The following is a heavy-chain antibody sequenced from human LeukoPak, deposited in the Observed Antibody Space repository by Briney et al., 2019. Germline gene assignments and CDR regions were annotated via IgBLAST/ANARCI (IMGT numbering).Heavy chain of an antibody. CDR3: ARAGCSGGSCYNGFDP. J-gene: IGHJ5*02. V-gene: IGHV1-24*01. Sequence: ASVKVSCKVSGYTLTELSMHWVRQAPGKGLEWMGGFDPEDGETIYAQKFQGRVTMTEDTSTDTAYMELSSLRSEDTAVYYCARAGCSGGSCYNGFDPWGQGTLVTVSS. CDR2: FDPEDGET. CDR1: GYTLTELS. D-gene: IGHD2-15*01.